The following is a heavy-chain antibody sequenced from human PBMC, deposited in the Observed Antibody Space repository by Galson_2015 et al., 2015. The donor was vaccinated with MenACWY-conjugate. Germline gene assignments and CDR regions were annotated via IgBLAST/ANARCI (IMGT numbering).Heavy chain of an antibody. CDR1: GFSLSTYDMC. J-gene: IGHJ3*02. D-gene: IGHD3-22*01. Sequence: PALVKPPQTLTLTCTFSGFSLSTYDMCIYWVRQPPGKALEWLARIDWRDNKYYTTSLKTRLTISKDTSTNQVVLTMTNVDPVDTATYYCARMHIVLDATDAFDIWGQGTMVTASS. V-gene: IGHV2-70*11. CDR3: ARMHIVLDATDAFDI. CDR2: IDWRDNK.